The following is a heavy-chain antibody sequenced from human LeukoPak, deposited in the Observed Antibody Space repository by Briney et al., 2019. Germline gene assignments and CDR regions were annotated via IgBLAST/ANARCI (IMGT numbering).Heavy chain of an antibody. CDR1: GFSVSNNY. Sequence: GGSLRLSCAASGFSVSNNYMSWVRQAPGKGLEWVSVIYSGGSTFYADSVKGRFTISRDNAKNSLYLQMNSLRAEDTAVYYCARDPRSYSGSYNFDYWGQGTLVTVSS. J-gene: IGHJ4*02. CDR2: IYSGGST. D-gene: IGHD1-26*01. CDR3: ARDPRSYSGSYNFDY. V-gene: IGHV3-66*01.